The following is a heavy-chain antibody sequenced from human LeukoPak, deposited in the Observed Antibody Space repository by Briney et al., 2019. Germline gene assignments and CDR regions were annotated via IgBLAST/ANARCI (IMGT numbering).Heavy chain of an antibody. CDR1: GFTFSSYA. CDR2: ISYDGSNK. Sequence: GGSLRLSCAASGFTFSSYAMHGVRQAPGKGLEWVAVISYDGSNKYYADSVKGRFTISRDNSKNTLYLQMNSLRAEDTAVYYCARDRFVVSFDYWGQGTLVTVSS. V-gene: IGHV3-30-3*01. CDR3: ARDRFVVSFDY. D-gene: IGHD2-21*01. J-gene: IGHJ4*02.